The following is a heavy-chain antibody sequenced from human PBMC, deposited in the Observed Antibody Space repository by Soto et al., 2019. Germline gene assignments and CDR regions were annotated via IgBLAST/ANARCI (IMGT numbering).Heavy chain of an antibody. CDR2: MNPNSGNT. V-gene: IGHV1-8*01. Sequence: QVQLVQSGAEVKKPGASVKVSCKASGYTFTSYDINWVRQATGQGLEWMGWMNPNSGNTGYAQKFQGRVTMTRNTSSSTADMERSSLRSEDTAVYYCARGYRDYGDYRWFDPWGQGTLVTVSS. CDR1: GYTFTSYD. J-gene: IGHJ5*02. CDR3: ARGYRDYGDYRWFDP. D-gene: IGHD4-17*01.